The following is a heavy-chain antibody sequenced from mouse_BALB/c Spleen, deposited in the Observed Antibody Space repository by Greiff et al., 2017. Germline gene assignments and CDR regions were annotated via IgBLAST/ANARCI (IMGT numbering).Heavy chain of an antibody. CDR2: IDPENGDT. V-gene: IGHV14-4*02. D-gene: IGHD2-1*01. J-gene: IGHJ1*01. CDR1: GFNIKDYY. CDR3: SFYYSAFDV. Sequence: EVQRVESGAELVRSGASVKLSCTASGFNIKDYYMHWVKQRPEQGLEWIGWIDPENGDTEYAPKFQGKATMTADTSSNTAYLQLSSLTSEDTAVYYCSFYYSAFDVWGAGTTVTVSS.